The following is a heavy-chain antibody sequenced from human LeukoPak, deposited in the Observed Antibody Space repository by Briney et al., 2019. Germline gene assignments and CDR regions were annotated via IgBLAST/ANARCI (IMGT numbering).Heavy chain of an antibody. CDR2: IYAGNGDT. D-gene: IGHD2-15*01. J-gene: IGHJ4*02. V-gene: IGHV1-3*01. CDR1: GYTFTNYV. Sequence: ASVKVSCKASGYTFTNYVVDWVRQAPGQRPEWMGWIYAGNGDTKYSHNFQGRVTITRDTYASTAYMELSSLTSEDTALYYCARDDCGDSCYPGGYWGQGTLVTVSS. CDR3: ARDDCGDSCYPGGY.